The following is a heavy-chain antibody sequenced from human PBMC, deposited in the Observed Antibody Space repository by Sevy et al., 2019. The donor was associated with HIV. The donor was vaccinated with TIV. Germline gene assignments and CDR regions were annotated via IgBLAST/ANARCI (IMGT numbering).Heavy chain of an antibody. CDR3: ARDGSGRGVYYYYGMDV. J-gene: IGHJ6*02. D-gene: IGHD3-10*01. Sequence: ASVKVSCNASGYTFTTYDINWVRQATGQGLEWMGWMNPNNGNTGYAQTFQGRVTMTRNTSISTAYMEVSSLTSDDSAVYYCARDGSGRGVYYYYGMDVWGQGTTVTVSS. CDR2: MNPNNGNT. V-gene: IGHV1-8*01. CDR1: GYTFTTYD.